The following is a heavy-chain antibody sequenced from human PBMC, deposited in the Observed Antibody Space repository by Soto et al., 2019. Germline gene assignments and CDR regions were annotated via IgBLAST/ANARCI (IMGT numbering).Heavy chain of an antibody. J-gene: IGHJ3*02. Sequence: GGSLRLSCAASGFTFSSYWMSWVRQAPGKGLEWVANIKQDGSEKYYVDSVKGRFTISRDNAKNSLYLQMNSLRAEDTAVYDCARDTGSPTGDAFDIWGQGTMVTVSS. D-gene: IGHD3-9*01. CDR3: ARDTGSPTGDAFDI. V-gene: IGHV3-7*03. CDR2: IKQDGSEK. CDR1: GFTFSSYW.